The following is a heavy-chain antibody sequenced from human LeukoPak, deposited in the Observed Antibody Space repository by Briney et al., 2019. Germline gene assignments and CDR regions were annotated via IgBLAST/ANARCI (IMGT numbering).Heavy chain of an antibody. D-gene: IGHD4-11*01. CDR3: AKDIGAGVYSNYGGPRDY. J-gene: IGHJ4*02. V-gene: IGHV3-23*01. CDR1: GFTFSSYA. CDR2: ISGSGGST. Sequence: PGGSLRLSCAASGFTFSSYAMSWVRQAPGKGLEWVSAISGSGGSTYYADSVKGRFTISRDNSKNTLYLQMNSLRAEDTAVYYCAKDIGAGVYSNYGGPRDYWGQGTLVTVSS.